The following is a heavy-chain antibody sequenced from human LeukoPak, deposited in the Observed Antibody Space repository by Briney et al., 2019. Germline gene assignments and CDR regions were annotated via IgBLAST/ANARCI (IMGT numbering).Heavy chain of an antibody. CDR3: ARHEGRSSSWDYFDY. D-gene: IGHD6-13*01. Sequence: KPSETLSLTCTVSGGSISSSYYYWGWIRQTPGKGLEWIGSMSYGGNTYYNPSLESRVTLSVDTSKNQFSLKLSSVTAADTAVYYCARHEGRSSSWDYFDYWGQGTPVTVSS. J-gene: IGHJ4*02. CDR2: MSYGGNT. V-gene: IGHV4-39*01. CDR1: GGSISSSYYY.